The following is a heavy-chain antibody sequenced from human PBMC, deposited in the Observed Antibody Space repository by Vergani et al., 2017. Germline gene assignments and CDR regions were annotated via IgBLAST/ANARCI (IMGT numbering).Heavy chain of an antibody. D-gene: IGHD2-2*01. CDR1: GYTFTDYF. Sequence: QVQLVQSGAEVKKPGASVKVSCKASGYTFTDYFMHWVRQAPGQGLEWMGWINPNSGGTNYAQKFQGRVTMTRDTSISTAYMELSNLRSDDTAVYYCARVTTSLNPHFFDHWGQGTLVTVSS. CDR3: ARVTTSLNPHFFDH. V-gene: IGHV1-2*02. CDR2: INPNSGGT. J-gene: IGHJ4*02.